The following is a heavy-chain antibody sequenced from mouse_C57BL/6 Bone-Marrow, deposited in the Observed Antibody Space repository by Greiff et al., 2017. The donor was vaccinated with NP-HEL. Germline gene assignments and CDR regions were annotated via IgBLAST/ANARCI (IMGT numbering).Heavy chain of an antibody. J-gene: IGHJ3*01. D-gene: IGHD2-1*01. Sequence: QVQLKESGAELVKPGASVKMSCKASGYTFTTYPIEWMKQNHGKSLEWIGNFHPYNDDTKYNEKFKGKATLTVEKSSSTVYLELSLLTSDDAAVYYCGRSYYGNYGWFAYWGQGPLVTVSA. CDR1: GYTFTTYP. V-gene: IGHV1-47*01. CDR2: FHPYNDDT. CDR3: GRSYYGNYGWFAY.